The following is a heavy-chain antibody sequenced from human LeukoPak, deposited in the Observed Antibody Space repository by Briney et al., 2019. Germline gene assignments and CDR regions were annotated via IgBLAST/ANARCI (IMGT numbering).Heavy chain of an antibody. CDR2: ISYSGST. CDR1: GGSFTPYY. CDR3: ARGFDGPNAFDI. Sequence: SETLSLTCTVSGGSFTPYYWSWIRQPPGKGLERTGHISYSGSTNYNPSLKSRVTVSIDTSKNQVSLKLSSMTAADTAVYYCARGFDGPNAFDIWGQGTMVTVSS. D-gene: IGHD3-9*01. J-gene: IGHJ3*02. V-gene: IGHV4-59*01.